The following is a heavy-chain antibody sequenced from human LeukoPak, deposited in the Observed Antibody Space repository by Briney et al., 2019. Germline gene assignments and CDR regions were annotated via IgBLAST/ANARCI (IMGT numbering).Heavy chain of an antibody. J-gene: IGHJ4*02. CDR1: GGSISSGGYS. Sequence: SETLSLTCAVSGGSISSGGYSWSWIRQPPGKGLEWIGYIYHSGGTYYNPSLKSRVTISVDRSKNQFSLKLSSVTAADTAVYYCASSVYHYYGSGSYSGQFDYWGQGTLVTVSS. V-gene: IGHV4-30-2*01. CDR2: IYHSGGT. CDR3: ASSVYHYYGSGSYSGQFDY. D-gene: IGHD3-10*01.